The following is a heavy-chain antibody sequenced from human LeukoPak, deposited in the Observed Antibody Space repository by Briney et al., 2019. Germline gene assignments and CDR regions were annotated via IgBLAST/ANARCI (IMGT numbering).Heavy chain of an antibody. CDR1: RGTFSSYA. Sequence: ASVKVSCKASRGTFSSYAISWVRQAPGRGLEWMGRIIPIFGTANYPQKFQGRVTNTTDESTSTAYLELSSLRSEDTAVYCCARDRSHDSSGYWWSYNCFDPWGQGTLVTVSS. V-gene: IGHV1-69*05. CDR3: ARDRSHDSSGYWWSYNCFDP. CDR2: IIPIFGTA. D-gene: IGHD3-22*01. J-gene: IGHJ5*02.